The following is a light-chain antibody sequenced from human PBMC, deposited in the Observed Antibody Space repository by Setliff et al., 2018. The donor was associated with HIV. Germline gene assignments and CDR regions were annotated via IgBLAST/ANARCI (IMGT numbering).Light chain of an antibody. CDR1: SSDVGSYNL. V-gene: IGLV2-23*02. Sequence: QSALTQPASVSGSPGQSITISCTGTSSDVGSYNLVSWYQQHPGKAPKLMIYDVSERPLGVSSRFSASRSGNTASLTISGLQADDEAIYYCSSSTRSPTLLVFATGTKVTVL. J-gene: IGLJ1*01. CDR3: SSSTRSPTLLV. CDR2: DVS.